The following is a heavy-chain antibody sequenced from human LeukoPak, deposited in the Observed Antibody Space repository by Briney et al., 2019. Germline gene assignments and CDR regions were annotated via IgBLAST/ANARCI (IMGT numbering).Heavy chain of an antibody. CDR2: IRGKANSYAT. V-gene: IGHV3-73*01. CDR3: TRLPTCSSTTCPFDY. CDR1: GFIFSGSA. D-gene: IGHD2-2*01. J-gene: IGHJ4*02. Sequence: GESLKLSCAASGFIFSGSAIHWVRQASGKGLEWVGRIRGKANSYATAYAASVNGRFTISRDDSKNTAYLQMNSLKTEDTAVYCCTRLPTCSSTTCPFDYWGQGTLVTVSS.